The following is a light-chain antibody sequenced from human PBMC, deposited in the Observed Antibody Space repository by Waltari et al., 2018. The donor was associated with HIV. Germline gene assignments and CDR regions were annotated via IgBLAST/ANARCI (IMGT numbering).Light chain of an antibody. CDR3: CSYAGSSTLV. Sequence: QSALTQPAYLPGSPGQSITISCTGTRSNIGPYNLVPCHQRHPGKAPKTLIYEVSQRPSGVSNRFSGSKSGNTASLTISGLQAEDEAGYYCCSYAGSSTLVFGGGTKVTVL. CDR1: RSNIGPYNL. CDR2: EVS. J-gene: IGLJ3*02. V-gene: IGLV2-23*02.